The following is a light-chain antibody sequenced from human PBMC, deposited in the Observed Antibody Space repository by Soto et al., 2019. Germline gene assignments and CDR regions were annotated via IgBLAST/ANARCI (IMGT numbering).Light chain of an antibody. CDR3: QQFGSSPGFT. Sequence: EIVLTQSPGTLSLSPGERATLSCRASQSINSRYLAWYQQKPCQAPSLLIYGAFSRATGIPDRFSGSGSGTAFTLTISRLEPEDFAVYYCQQFGSSPGFTFGPGTKVDIK. J-gene: IGKJ3*01. CDR2: GAF. V-gene: IGKV3-20*01. CDR1: QSINSRY.